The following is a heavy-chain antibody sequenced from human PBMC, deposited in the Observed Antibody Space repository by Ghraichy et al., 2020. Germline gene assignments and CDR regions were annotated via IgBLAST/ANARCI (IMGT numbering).Heavy chain of an antibody. CDR3: AKDSRSSGWYFIDYFDY. Sequence: GGSLRLSCAASGFTFSSYGMHWVRQAPGKGLEWVAVISYDGSNKYYADSVKGRFTISRDNSKNTLYLQMNSLRAEDTAVYYCAKDSRSSGWYFIDYFDYWGQGTLVTVSS. CDR2: ISYDGSNK. J-gene: IGHJ4*02. D-gene: IGHD6-19*01. V-gene: IGHV3-30*18. CDR1: GFTFSSYG.